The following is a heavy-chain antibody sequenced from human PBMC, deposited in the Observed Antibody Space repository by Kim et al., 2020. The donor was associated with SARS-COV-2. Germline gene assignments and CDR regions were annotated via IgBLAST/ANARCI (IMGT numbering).Heavy chain of an antibody. CDR2: IYYSGST. J-gene: IGHJ3*01. CDR1: GGSISSGGYY. D-gene: IGHD3-10*01. CDR3: ARAPPFGNYGSGIN. Sequence: SETLSLTCTVSGGSISSGGYYWSWIRQHPGKGLEWIGYIYYSGSTYYNPSLKSRVTISVDTSKNQFSLKLSSVTAADTAVYYCARAPPFGNYGSGINWGQGTMVTVSS. V-gene: IGHV4-31*03.